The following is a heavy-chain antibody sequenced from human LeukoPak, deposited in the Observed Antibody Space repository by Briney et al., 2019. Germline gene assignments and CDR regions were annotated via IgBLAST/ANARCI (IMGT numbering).Heavy chain of an antibody. J-gene: IGHJ6*03. D-gene: IGHD3-10*01. CDR2: ISSSSSYI. V-gene: IGHV3-21*01. Sequence: PGGSLRLSCAASGFTFSSYSMNWVRQAPGKGLEWVSSISSSSSYIYYADSVKGRFTISRDNAKNSLYLQMNSLRAEDTAVYYCATMVRGTKGYYYMDVWGKGTTVTVSS. CDR1: GFTFSSYS. CDR3: ATMVRGTKGYYYMDV.